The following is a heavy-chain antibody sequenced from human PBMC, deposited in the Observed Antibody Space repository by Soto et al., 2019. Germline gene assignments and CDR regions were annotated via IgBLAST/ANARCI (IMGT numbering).Heavy chain of an antibody. CDR2: IYYSGST. J-gene: IGHJ6*02. D-gene: IGHD2-15*01. CDR3: ARDLCSGGSCYSRYYYGMDV. V-gene: IGHV4-30-4*01. CDR1: GGSISSGHYY. Sequence: SETLSLTCTVSGGSISSGHYYWRWIRQPPGKGLEWIGYIYYSGSTYYNPSLKSRVTISVDTSKNQFSLKLSSVTAADTAVYYCARDLCSGGSCYSRYYYGMDVWGQGTTVTVSS.